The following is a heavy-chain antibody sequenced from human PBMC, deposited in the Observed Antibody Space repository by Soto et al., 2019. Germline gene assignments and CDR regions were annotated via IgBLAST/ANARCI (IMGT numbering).Heavy chain of an antibody. Sequence: QVQLVQSGAEVKKPGSSVKVSCKASGRTFSSYAISWVRHAPGQGLEWMGGIIPILGTASYAQKFQGRVTISADEATSSAYMELSSLRSEDTAVYYCAQAYYYGTDFWGQGTTVTV. J-gene: IGHJ6*02. CDR1: GRTFSSYA. CDR3: AQAYYYGTDF. CDR2: IIPILGTA. V-gene: IGHV1-69*01.